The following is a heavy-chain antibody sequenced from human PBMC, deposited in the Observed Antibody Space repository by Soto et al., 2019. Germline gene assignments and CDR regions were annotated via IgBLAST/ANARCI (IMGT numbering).Heavy chain of an antibody. CDR3: ARGRSGIAARPRVYYMDV. J-gene: IGHJ6*03. D-gene: IGHD6-6*01. V-gene: IGHV4-34*01. CDR2: INHSGST. Sequence: SETLSLTCAVYGGSFSGYYWSWIRQPPGKGLEWIGEINHSGSTNYNPSLKSRVTISVDTSKNQFSLKLSSVTAADTAVYYCARGRSGIAARPRVYYMDVWGKGTTVTVSS. CDR1: GGSFSGYY.